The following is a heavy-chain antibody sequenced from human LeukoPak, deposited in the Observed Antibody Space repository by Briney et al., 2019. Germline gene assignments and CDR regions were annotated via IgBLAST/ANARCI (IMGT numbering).Heavy chain of an antibody. CDR2: IIPIFGTA. J-gene: IGHJ4*02. D-gene: IGHD3-10*01. CDR1: GGTFSSYA. V-gene: IGHV1-69*05. CDR3: ARDLPGYYGSGSYSLGY. Sequence: SVKVSCKASGGTFSSYAISWVRQAPGQELEWMEGIIPIFGTANYAQKFQGRVTITTDESTSTAYMELSSLRSEDTAVYYCARDLPGYYGSGSYSLGYWGQGTLVTVSS.